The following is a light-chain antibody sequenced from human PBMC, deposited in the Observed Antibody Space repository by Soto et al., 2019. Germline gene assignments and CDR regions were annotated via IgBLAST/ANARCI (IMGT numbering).Light chain of an antibody. CDR1: RSNIGSHY. Sequence: QAVVTQPPSASGAPGQWVTISCSGSRSNIGSHYISWYQHLPGTAPKLLIYKDSQRPSGVPDRFSGSKSGTLASLAIGGLRSEDEGSYYCATWDDSLGRRVLFGGGTKLTVL. CDR3: ATWDDSLGRRVL. V-gene: IGLV1-47*01. CDR2: KDS. J-gene: IGLJ3*02.